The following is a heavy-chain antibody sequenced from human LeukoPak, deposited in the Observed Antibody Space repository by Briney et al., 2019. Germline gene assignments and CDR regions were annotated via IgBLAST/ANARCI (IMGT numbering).Heavy chain of an antibody. V-gene: IGHV3-30*04. CDR2: IRHDGSHK. CDR1: RIDFNGYS. D-gene: IGHD3-3*01. J-gene: IGHJ4*02. CDR3: AKTKGDYEYWSGYYKYYFDY. Sequence: GGSLRLSCVVSRIDFNGYSMNWVRQAPGKGLAWVAVIRHDGSHKFYADSVKGRFTVSRDNSENTLYLQMNSLRAEDTALYYCAKTKGDYEYWSGYYKYYFDYWGQGTLVTVSS.